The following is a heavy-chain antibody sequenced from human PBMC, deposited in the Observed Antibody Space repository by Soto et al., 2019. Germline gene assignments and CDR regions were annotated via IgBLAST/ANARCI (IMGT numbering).Heavy chain of an antibody. CDR3: VDIGGYDSVGGAY. CDR1: GFTFSAYG. J-gene: IGHJ4*02. D-gene: IGHD3-16*01. CDR2: ISFNGKNT. V-gene: IGHV3-33*05. Sequence: SLRLSCAASGFTFSAYGMHWVRQAPGKGLEWVTFISFNGKNTDYADSVKGRFTVSRDNARNTLYLQMNSLRVEDTAVYYCVDIGGYDSVGGAYWGQGALVTVSS.